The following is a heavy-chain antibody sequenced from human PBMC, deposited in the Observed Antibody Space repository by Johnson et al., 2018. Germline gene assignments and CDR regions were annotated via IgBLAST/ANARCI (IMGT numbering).Heavy chain of an antibody. CDR1: GFTFSSYS. CDR2: ISSSSSYI. V-gene: IGHV3-21*01. J-gene: IGHJ3*02. CDR3: ERGGSQYCSGGSCYGGRAFDI. D-gene: IGHD2-15*01. Sequence: VQLVESGGGLVKPGGSPRLSCAASGFTFSSYSMNWVRQAPGKGLEWVSSISSSSSYIYYADSVKGRFTISRDNAKTSLYLQMNSLRAEETAVYYWERGGSQYCSGGSCYGGRAFDIWGQWTMVSVAS.